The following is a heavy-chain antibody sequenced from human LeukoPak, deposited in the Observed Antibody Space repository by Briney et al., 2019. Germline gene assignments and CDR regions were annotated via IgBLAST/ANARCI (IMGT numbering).Heavy chain of an antibody. CDR2: ISGSGAYT. V-gene: IGHV3-23*01. D-gene: IGHD3-10*01. CDR1: GFTFSSYA. CDR3: AKYFASGSYYKLPH. J-gene: IGHJ1*01. Sequence: GGSLRISCAASGFTFSSYAMSWVRQAPGKGLERVSTISGSGAYTYYADSGKGRLTISRDNSKNTLYLQMNSLRAEDTAVYYCAKYFASGSYYKLPHWGQGTLVTVSS.